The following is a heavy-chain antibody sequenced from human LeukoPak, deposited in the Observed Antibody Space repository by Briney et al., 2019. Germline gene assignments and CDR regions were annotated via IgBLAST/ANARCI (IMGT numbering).Heavy chain of an antibody. D-gene: IGHD2-15*01. CDR2: IYYSGST. Sequence: SETLSLTCTVSGGSISSSSYYWGWIRQPPGKGLEWIGSIYYSGSTYYNPSLKSRVTISVDTSKNQFSLKLSPVTAADTAVYYCALYCSGGSCHLDAFDIWGQGTMVTVSS. V-gene: IGHV4-39*01. CDR3: ALYCSGGSCHLDAFDI. J-gene: IGHJ3*02. CDR1: GGSISSSSYY.